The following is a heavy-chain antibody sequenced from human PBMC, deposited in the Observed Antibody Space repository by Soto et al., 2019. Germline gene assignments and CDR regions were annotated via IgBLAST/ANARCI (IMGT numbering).Heavy chain of an antibody. CDR3: TRSAYMDV. D-gene: IGHD2-2*01. CDR2: ISSGSSTI. CDR1: GFTFSSYS. Sequence: GGSMRLSCAASGFTFSSYSMNWVRQAPGKGLEWVSYISSGSSTIYYADSVKGRFTISRDNAKNSLYLQMDSLRAEDTAVYYATRSAYMDVWGTGTTVTVSS. V-gene: IGHV3-48*01. J-gene: IGHJ6*03.